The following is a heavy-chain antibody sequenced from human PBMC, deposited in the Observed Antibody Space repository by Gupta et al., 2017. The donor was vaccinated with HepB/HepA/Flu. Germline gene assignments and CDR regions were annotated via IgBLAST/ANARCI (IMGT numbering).Heavy chain of an antibody. CDR1: GFTFSSYW. J-gene: IGHJ4*02. CDR2: IKQDGSEK. Sequence: EVQLVESGGGLVQPGGSLRLSCAASGFTFSSYWMSWVCQAPGKGLEWVANIKQDGSEKYYVDSGKGRFTISRDNAKNSLYLQMNSLRAEDTAVYYCARDVQGLWVSSGYLDYWGQGTLVTVSS. D-gene: IGHD3-22*01. V-gene: IGHV3-7*01. CDR3: ARDVQGLWVSSGYLDY.